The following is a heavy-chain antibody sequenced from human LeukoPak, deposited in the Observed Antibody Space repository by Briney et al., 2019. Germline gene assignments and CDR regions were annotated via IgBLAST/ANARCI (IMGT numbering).Heavy chain of an antibody. D-gene: IGHD2-15*01. CDR2: IYSGGST. J-gene: IGHJ5*02. CDR1: GITVSSNY. Sequence: GGSLRLSCAASGITVSSNYMSWVRHAPGKGLEWVSVIYSGGSTYYADSVKGRFTISRDNSKNTLYLQMKSLRAEDTAVYYCARVIGATWFDPWGQGTLVTVSS. CDR3: ARVIGATWFDP. V-gene: IGHV3-66*01.